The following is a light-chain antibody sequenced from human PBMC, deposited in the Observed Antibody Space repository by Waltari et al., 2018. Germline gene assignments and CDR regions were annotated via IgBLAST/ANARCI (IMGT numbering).Light chain of an antibody. V-gene: IGLV2-11*01. J-gene: IGLJ1*01. CDR2: DVD. CDR1: SGDVGGYNY. CDR3: CSYAGDYSLV. Sequence: QSALTQPRSVSGSPGQSVTISCTGNSGDVGGYNYVPWYQHHPGKAPNLIIYDVDKRPSGVPDRFSGSKSGNTASLTISGLQSDDEADFYCCSYAGDYSLVFGTGTKVTVL.